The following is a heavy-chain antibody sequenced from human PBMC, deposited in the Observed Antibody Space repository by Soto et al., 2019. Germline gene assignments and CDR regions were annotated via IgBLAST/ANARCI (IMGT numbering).Heavy chain of an antibody. CDR1: GGSFSGYY. D-gene: IGHD6-6*01. V-gene: IGHV4-34*01. Sequence: SETLSLTCAVYGGSFSGYYWSWIRQPPGKGLEWIGEINHSGSTNYNPSLKSRVTISVDTSKNQFSLKLSSVTAADTAVYYCKTQYSIKDYWGQGTLVTVSS. J-gene: IGHJ4*02. CDR3: KTQYSIKDY. CDR2: INHSGST.